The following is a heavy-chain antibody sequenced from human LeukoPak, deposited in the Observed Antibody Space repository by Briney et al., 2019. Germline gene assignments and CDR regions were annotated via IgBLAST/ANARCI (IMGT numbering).Heavy chain of an antibody. CDR2: IYPGDSDT. V-gene: IGHV5-51*01. J-gene: IGHJ4*02. CDR3: ARDRISGSSSWYEFDN. Sequence: GESLKISCKGSGYSFTNYWIGWVRQMPGKGLEWMGIIYPGDSDTRYSPSFQGQVIISADKSVSTAYLQWNSLRAEDTAVYYCARDRISGSSSWYEFDNWGQGTQVTVSS. CDR1: GYSFTNYW. D-gene: IGHD6-13*01.